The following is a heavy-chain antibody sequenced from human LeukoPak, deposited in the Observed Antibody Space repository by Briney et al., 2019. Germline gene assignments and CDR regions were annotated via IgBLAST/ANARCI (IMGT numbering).Heavy chain of an antibody. CDR3: AKYAGYTTMNWVDP. CDR2: ISGSGGST. D-gene: IGHD5-24*01. V-gene: IGHV3-23*01. J-gene: IGHJ5*02. Sequence: GGSLRLSCAASGFTFSIYAMSWVRQAPGKGLEWVSSISGSGGSTYYADSVKGRCTISRDNSKNTLYLQMNSLRAEDTAVYYCAKYAGYTTMNWVDPWGQGTLVTVSS. CDR1: GFTFSIYA.